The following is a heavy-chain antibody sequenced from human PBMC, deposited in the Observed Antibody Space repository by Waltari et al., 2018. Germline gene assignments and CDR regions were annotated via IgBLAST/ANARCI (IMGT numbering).Heavy chain of an antibody. D-gene: IGHD4-17*01. CDR2: IYYSGST. V-gene: IGHV4-59*11. CDR3: SRDGDAYWYFDL. J-gene: IGHJ2*01. Sequence: QVQLQEPGPGLVKPSETLSLTCTVSGGSISSHYRSWIRQPPWKGLESIGYIYYSGSTNSNPSLNSRVTLSVDTSKNPVSLKLSSVTAADAAVYYCSRDGDAYWYFDLWGRGTLVTVSS. CDR1: GGSISSHY.